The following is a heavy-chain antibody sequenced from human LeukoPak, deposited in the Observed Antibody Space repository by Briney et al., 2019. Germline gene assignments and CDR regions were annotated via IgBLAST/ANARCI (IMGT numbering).Heavy chain of an antibody. J-gene: IGHJ4*02. CDR1: GGSISSYY. Sequence: SETLSLTCTVSGGSISSYYWSWIRQPPGKGLEWIGYIYYSGSTNYNPSLKSRVTISVDTSKNQFSLKLSSVTAADTAVYYCARSSRNQWLVRNDFDYWGQGTLVTVSS. CDR3: ARSSRNQWLVRNDFDY. CDR2: IYYSGST. V-gene: IGHV4-59*12. D-gene: IGHD6-19*01.